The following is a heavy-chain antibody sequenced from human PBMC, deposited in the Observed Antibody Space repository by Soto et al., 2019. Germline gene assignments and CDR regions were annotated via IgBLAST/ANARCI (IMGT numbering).Heavy chain of an antibody. V-gene: IGHV1-8*01. CDR3: ARARGKLGPSYYYYMDV. J-gene: IGHJ6*03. CDR1: GYTFTSYD. D-gene: IGHD1-7*01. Sequence: ASVKVSCKASGYTFTSYDINWVRQATGQGLEWMGWMNPNSGNTGYAQKFQGRVTMTRNTSISTAYMELSSLRSEDTAVYYCARARGKLGPSYYYYMDVGGKGTTVTVSS. CDR2: MNPNSGNT.